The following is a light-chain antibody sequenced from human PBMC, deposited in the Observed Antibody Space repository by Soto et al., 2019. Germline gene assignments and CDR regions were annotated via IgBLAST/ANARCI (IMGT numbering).Light chain of an antibody. CDR1: QSVSNNY. CDR3: QQYGISPIT. V-gene: IGKV3-20*01. Sequence: EIVLTQSPGTLSLSPGEGATLSCRASQSVSNNYLAWYQQKPGQAPRLLIYGAYSRAPGIPDRFSGSWSGTDFTLTSSRLQPEDFAVYYCQQYGISPITFGQGTRLEIK. J-gene: IGKJ5*01. CDR2: GAY.